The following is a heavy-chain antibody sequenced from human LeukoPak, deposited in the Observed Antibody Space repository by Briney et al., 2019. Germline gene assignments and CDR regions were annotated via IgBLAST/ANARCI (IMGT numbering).Heavy chain of an antibody. CDR3: ARSYSSSWRYQDY. J-gene: IGHJ4*02. Sequence: SETLSLTCTVSGGSISSGDYYWSWIRQPPGKGLEWIGYIYYSGSTYYNPSLKSRVTISVDTSKNQFSLKLSSVTAADTAVYYCARSYSSSWRYQDYWGQGTLVTVSS. CDR2: IYYSGST. CDR1: GGSISSGDYY. D-gene: IGHD6-13*01. V-gene: IGHV4-30-4*08.